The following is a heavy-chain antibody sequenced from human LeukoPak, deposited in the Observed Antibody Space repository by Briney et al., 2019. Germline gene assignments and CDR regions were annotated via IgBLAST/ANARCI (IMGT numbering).Heavy chain of an antibody. CDR3: ARVRYAFWSGYYPLYSYYYYMDV. J-gene: IGHJ6*03. D-gene: IGHD3-3*01. CDR1: GFTFSSYW. CDR2: IKQDGSEK. V-gene: IGHV3-7*01. Sequence: PGGSLRLSCAASGFTFSSYWMSWVRRAPGKGLEGVANIKQDGSEKYYVDSVKGRFTISRGNAKNSLYLQMNSLRAEDTAVYYCARVRYAFWSGYYPLYSYYYYMDVWGKGTTVTVSS.